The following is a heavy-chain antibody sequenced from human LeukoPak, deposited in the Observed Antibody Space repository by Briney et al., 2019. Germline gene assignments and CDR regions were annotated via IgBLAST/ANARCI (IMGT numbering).Heavy chain of an antibody. CDR1: GFTVSSNY. Sequence: GGSLRLSCAASGFTVSSNYMSWVRQAPGKGLEWVSVIYSGGSTYYADSVKGRFTISRDNPKNTLYLQMNSLRAEDTAVYYCARGGGSGSYYKFDYWGQGTLVTVSS. D-gene: IGHD3-10*01. CDR2: IYSGGST. J-gene: IGHJ4*02. CDR3: ARGGGSGSYYKFDY. V-gene: IGHV3-66*02.